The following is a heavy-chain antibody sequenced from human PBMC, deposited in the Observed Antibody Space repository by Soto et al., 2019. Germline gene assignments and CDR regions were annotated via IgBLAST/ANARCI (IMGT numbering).Heavy chain of an antibody. J-gene: IGHJ4*02. CDR2: ISWNSVSI. Sequence: EVQLVESGGGLVQPGRSLRLSCAASGFTFDDYAMHWVRQAPGKGLEWVSGISWNSVSIVYAEYVKGRFTISRDNSKNSLYLQMNSLRAEDTALYYCAKDIDSSSWFDYWGKGTLVTVSS. CDR1: GFTFDDYA. V-gene: IGHV3-9*01. CDR3: AKDIDSSSWFDY. D-gene: IGHD6-13*01.